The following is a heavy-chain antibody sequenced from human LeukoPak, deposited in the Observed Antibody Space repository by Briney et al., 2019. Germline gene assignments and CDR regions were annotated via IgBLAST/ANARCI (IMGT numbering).Heavy chain of an antibody. CDR1: GYTFTVYY. V-gene: IGHV1-2*02. CDR2: INPNRGGT. Sequence: SVTVSFTASGYTFTVYYMHWVRQAPGQGLEWMGWINPNRGGTNYAQKIKGRVSMTRDTSISTAYMELSRLRSDATAVYYCARGNYYDSSGYYYNWFDPWGQGTLATASS. J-gene: IGHJ5*02. D-gene: IGHD3-22*01. CDR3: ARGNYYDSSGYYYNWFDP.